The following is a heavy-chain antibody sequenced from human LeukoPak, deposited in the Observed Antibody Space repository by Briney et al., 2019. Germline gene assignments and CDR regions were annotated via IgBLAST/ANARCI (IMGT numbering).Heavy chain of an antibody. V-gene: IGHV1-8*01. CDR1: GYTFTSYD. Sequence: EASVKVSCKASGYTFTSYDINWVRQATGQGLEWMGWMNPNSGNTGYAQKFQGRVTMTRNTSISTAYMELSSLRSEDTAVYYCARGIRVDCSSTSCQRKDYSKRYYYYMDVWGKGTTVTVSS. J-gene: IGHJ6*03. CDR2: MNPNSGNT. D-gene: IGHD2-2*01. CDR3: ARGIRVDCSSTSCQRKDYSKRYYYYMDV.